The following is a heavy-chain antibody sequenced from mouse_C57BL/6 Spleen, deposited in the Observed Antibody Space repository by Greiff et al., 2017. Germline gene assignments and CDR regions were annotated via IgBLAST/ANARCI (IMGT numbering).Heavy chain of an antibody. D-gene: IGHD1-3*01. V-gene: IGHV5-4*01. CDR3: ARDPTKCYFDY. CDR2: ISDGGSYT. Sequence: EVKLVESGGGLVKPGGSLKLSCAASGFNFSSYAMSWVRQTPEKRLEWVATISDGGSYTYYPDNVKGRFTISRDNAKNNLYLQMSHLKSEDTAMYYCARDPTKCYFDYWGQGTTLTVSS. J-gene: IGHJ2*01. CDR1: GFNFSSYA.